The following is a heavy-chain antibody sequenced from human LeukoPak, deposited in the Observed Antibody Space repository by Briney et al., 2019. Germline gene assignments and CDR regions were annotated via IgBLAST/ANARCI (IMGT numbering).Heavy chain of an antibody. V-gene: IGHV1-69*04. CDR1: GYTFTSYG. CDR3: ARDGSGRRRNWFDP. Sequence: SVKVSCKASGYTFTSYGISWVRQAPGQGLEWMGRIIPILGIANYTQKFQGRVTITADKSTSTAYMELSSLRSEDTAVYYCARDGSGRRRNWFDPWGQGTLVTVSS. CDR2: IIPILGIA. D-gene: IGHD3-10*01. J-gene: IGHJ5*02.